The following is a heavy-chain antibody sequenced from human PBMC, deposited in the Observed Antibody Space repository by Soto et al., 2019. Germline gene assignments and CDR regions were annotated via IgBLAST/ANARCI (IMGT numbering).Heavy chain of an antibody. V-gene: IGHV3-30*18. CDR3: AKHRRPYESKKGYFDY. Sequence: GGSLRLSCAASGFTFSSYGMHWVRQAPGKGLEWVAVISYDGSNKYYADSVKGRFTISRDNSKNTLYLQMNSLRAEDTAVYYCAKHRRPYESKKGYFDYWGQGTLVTVSS. CDR2: ISYDGSNK. D-gene: IGHD3-3*01. J-gene: IGHJ4*02. CDR1: GFTFSSYG.